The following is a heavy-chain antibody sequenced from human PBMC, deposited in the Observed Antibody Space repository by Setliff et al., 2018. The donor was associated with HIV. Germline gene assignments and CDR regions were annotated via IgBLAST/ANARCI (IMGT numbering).Heavy chain of an antibody. CDR1: GYTFTNYG. J-gene: IGHJ3*02. V-gene: IGHV1-2*06. CDR2: IIPNSGGT. CDR3: ARDGGYSVHQWFGDAFDI. D-gene: IGHD5-12*01. Sequence: ASVKVSCKASGYTFTNYGISWVRQAPGQGLEWMGRIIPNSGGTNYAQKFQDRVTMTRDTSISTAYMELSRLRSDDTAVYYCARDGGYSVHQWFGDAFDIWGQGTMVTV.